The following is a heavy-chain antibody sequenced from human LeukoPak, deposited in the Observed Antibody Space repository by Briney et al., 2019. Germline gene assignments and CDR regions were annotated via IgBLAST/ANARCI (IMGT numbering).Heavy chain of an antibody. CDR1: GFTFSSYW. D-gene: IGHD3-22*01. Sequence: GGSLRLSCAASGFTFSSYWMSWVRQAPGKGLEWVANIKQDGSEKYYVDSVKGRFTISRDNAKNSLYLQMNSLRAEDTAVYYCAGEEPGYYYDSSGCLDYWGQGTLVTVSS. V-gene: IGHV3-7*01. J-gene: IGHJ4*02. CDR2: IKQDGSEK. CDR3: AGEEPGYYYDSSGCLDY.